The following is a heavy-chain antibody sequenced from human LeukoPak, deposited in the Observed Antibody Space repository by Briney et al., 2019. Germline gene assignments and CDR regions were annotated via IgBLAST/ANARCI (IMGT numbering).Heavy chain of an antibody. J-gene: IGHJ4*02. CDR2: INSDGTST. V-gene: IGHV3-74*01. D-gene: IGHD6-19*01. Sequence: GGSLRLSCAVSGSTISANYMHWIRQAPGKGLVWVSRINSDGTSTTYADSVKGRFTISRDNAKNMLYLQMNSLRAEDTAMYYCLMYTNGWNWGQGALVTVSS. CDR3: LMYTNGWN. CDR1: GSTISANY.